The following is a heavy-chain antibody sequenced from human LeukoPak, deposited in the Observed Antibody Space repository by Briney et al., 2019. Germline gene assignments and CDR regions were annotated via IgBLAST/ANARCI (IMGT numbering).Heavy chain of an antibody. CDR3: AKDYYYDSSGYYSYPGY. CDR1: GFTFSSYG. Sequence: GRSLRLSCAASGFTFSSYGMHWVRQAPGKGLEWVAVIWYGGSNKYYADSVKGRFTISRDNSKNTLYLQMNSLRAEDTAVYYCAKDYYYDSSGYYSYPGYWGQGTLVTVSS. CDR2: IWYGGSNK. V-gene: IGHV3-30*18. J-gene: IGHJ4*02. D-gene: IGHD3-22*01.